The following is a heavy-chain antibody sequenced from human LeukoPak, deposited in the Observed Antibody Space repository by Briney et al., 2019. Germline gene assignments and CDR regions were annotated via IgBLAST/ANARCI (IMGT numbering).Heavy chain of an antibody. CDR3: ARDSSTGSYGAWFDP. J-gene: IGHJ5*02. V-gene: IGHV4-4*02. CDR2: IYHSGST. D-gene: IGHD3-9*01. Sequence: SETLSLTCAVSGGSISSSNWWSWVRQPPGKGLEWIGEIYHSGSTNYNPSLKSRVTISVDKSKNQFFLKLSSVTAADTAVYFCARDSSTGSYGAWFDPWGQGTLVTVSS. CDR1: GGSISSSNW.